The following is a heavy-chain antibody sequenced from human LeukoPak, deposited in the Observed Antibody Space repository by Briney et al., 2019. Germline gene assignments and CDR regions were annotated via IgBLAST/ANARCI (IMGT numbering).Heavy chain of an antibody. CDR2: ISSSGSTI. CDR1: GFTFSDYY. CDR3: ASVDTAMVMRIDYFDY. V-gene: IGHV3-11*04. Sequence: PGGSLRLSCAASGFTFSDYYMSWIRQAPGKGLEWVSYISSSGSTIYYADSVKGRFTISRDNAKNSLYLQMNSLRAEDTAVYYCASVDTAMVMRIDYFDYWGQGTLVTVSS. J-gene: IGHJ4*02. D-gene: IGHD5-18*01.